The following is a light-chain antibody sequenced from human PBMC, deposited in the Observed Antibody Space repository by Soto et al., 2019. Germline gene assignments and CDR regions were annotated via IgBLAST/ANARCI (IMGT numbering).Light chain of an antibody. Sequence: QPVLTQSPSASASLGASVKLTCTLSSGHSSYAIAWHQQQPEKGPQYLMKLNSDGSHNKGDGIPDRFSGSSSGAERYLTISSLQSEDEADYYCQTWDTGIRVFGGGTKLTVL. CDR1: SGHSSYA. CDR2: LNSDGSH. CDR3: QTWDTGIRV. V-gene: IGLV4-69*01. J-gene: IGLJ3*02.